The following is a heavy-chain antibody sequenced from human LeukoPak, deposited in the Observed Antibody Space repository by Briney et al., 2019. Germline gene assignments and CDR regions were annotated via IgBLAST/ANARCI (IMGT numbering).Heavy chain of an antibody. CDR3: ARDDLGAVAAPFDY. V-gene: IGHV4-38-2*02. J-gene: IGHJ4*02. CDR2: IYHSGST. Sequence: SETLSLTCAVSGYSISSGYYWGWIRQPPGKGLEWIGSIYHSGSTYYNPSLKSRVTISVDTSKNQFSLKLSSVTAADTAVHYCARDDLGAVAAPFDYWGQGTLVTVSS. CDR1: GYSISSGYY. D-gene: IGHD6-19*01.